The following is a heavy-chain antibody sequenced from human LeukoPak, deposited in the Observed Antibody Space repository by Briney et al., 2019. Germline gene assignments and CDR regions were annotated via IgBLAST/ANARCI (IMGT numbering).Heavy chain of an antibody. J-gene: IGHJ4*02. CDR3: ARKNEQGVTDY. V-gene: IGHV3-30*03. CDR2: ISYDGTRR. CDR1: GFSFTCCG. Sequence: QPGGSLRLSCAASGFSFTCCGMHWVRQAPGKGLEWVAVISYDGTRRYYADSMKGRFTISRDNAKNTVYLHMDSLRAEDTAVYYRARKNEQGVTDYWGQGALVTVSS. D-gene: IGHD1-1*01.